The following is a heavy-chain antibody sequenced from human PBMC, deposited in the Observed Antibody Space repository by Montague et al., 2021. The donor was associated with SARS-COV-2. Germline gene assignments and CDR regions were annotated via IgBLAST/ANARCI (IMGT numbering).Heavy chain of an antibody. CDR2: IYYSGST. CDR3: ARVRITMIIVVTYFDY. Sequence: TLSLTCTVSGGSISSGGYYWSWIHQHPGKGLEWIGYIYYSGSTXYNPSLKSRVTISVDTSKNQFSLKLSSVTAADTAVYYCARVRITMIIVVTYFDYWGQGTLVTVSS. V-gene: IGHV4-31*03. J-gene: IGHJ4*02. D-gene: IGHD3-22*01. CDR1: GGSISSGGYY.